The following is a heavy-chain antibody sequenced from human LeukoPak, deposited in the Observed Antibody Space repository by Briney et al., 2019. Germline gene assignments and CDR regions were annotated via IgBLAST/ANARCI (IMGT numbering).Heavy chain of an antibody. V-gene: IGHV4-4*09. CDR3: ARRDGYNPFDY. J-gene: IGHJ4*02. CDR2: IYTSGST. D-gene: IGHD5-24*01. CDR1: GGSISSYY. Sequence: SETLSLTCTVSGGSISSYYWSWIRQPPGKGLEWIGYIYTSGSTNYNPSLKSRVTISVDTSKNQFSLKLSSVTAADTAVYYCARRDGYNPFDYWGRGTLVTVSS.